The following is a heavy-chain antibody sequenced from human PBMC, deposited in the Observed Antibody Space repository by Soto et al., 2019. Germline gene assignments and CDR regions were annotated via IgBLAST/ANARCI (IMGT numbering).Heavy chain of an antibody. D-gene: IGHD6-25*01. CDR1: GGSFSGYY. CDR3: AREGRIAARAFDI. J-gene: IGHJ3*02. CDR2: INHSGST. V-gene: IGHV4-34*01. Sequence: SETLSLTCAVYGGSFSGYYWSCIRQPPGKGLEWIGEINHSGSTNYNPSLKSRVTLSVDTPKNQFSLKLSSVTAADTAVYYCAREGRIAARAFDIWGQGTMVTASS.